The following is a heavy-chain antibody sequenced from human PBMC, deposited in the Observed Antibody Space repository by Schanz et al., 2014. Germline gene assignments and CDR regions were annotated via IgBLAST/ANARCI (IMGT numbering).Heavy chain of an antibody. J-gene: IGHJ6*02. CDR1: GFTVSSNY. CDR3: ARGYSSSMDV. D-gene: IGHD6-6*01. CDR2: IYSDGRT. Sequence: EVQLVESGGDLVQPGGSLRLSCAASGFTVSSNYMSWVRQAPGKGLEWVSVIYSDGRTYYGDSVKCRFTISRDNSKNTLYLQMNSLRAEDPAVYYCARGYSSSMDVWGQGTTVTVSS. V-gene: IGHV3-66*01.